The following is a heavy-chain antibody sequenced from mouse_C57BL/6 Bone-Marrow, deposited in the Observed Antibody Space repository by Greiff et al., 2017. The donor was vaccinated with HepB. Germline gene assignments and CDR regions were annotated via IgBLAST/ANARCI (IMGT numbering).Heavy chain of an antibody. CDR2: IHPKSGST. CDR1: GYTFTSYW. V-gene: IGHV1-64*01. CDR3: CYDGCYSWYWYV. Sequence: QVQLQQPGAELVKPGASVKLSCKASGYTFTSYWMHWVKQRPGQGLEWIGMIHPKSGSTNYNEKFKSKATMTVDKSSSTAYMQLSSLTSEDSAVYYRCYDGCYSWYWYVDGTGTAITV. J-gene: IGHJ1*03. D-gene: IGHD2-3*01.